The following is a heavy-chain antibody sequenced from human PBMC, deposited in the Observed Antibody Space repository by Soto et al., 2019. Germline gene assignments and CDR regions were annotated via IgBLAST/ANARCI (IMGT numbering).Heavy chain of an antibody. J-gene: IGHJ4*02. D-gene: IGHD1-1*01. CDR1: GGTFSSYA. CDR3: ARGKPERPLDYFDY. Sequence: GASVKVSCKASGGTFSSYAISWVRQAPGQGLEWMGGIIPIFGTANYAQKFQGRVTITADESTSTAYMELSSLRSEDTAVYYCARGKPERPLDYFDYWGQGTLVTVSS. V-gene: IGHV1-69*13. CDR2: IIPIFGTA.